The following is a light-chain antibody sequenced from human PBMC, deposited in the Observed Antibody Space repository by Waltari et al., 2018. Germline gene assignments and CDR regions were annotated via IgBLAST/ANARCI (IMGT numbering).Light chain of an antibody. Sequence: QSALTQPASVSGSPGQPITISCTGTTRDVGTYTPVSWYQQHPGKAPKLIIYEVSKRPSGISNRFSASKSGNTASLTISGLQAEDEADYYCCSYAGSNTYVFGTGTKVTVL. J-gene: IGLJ1*01. CDR1: TRDVGTYTP. V-gene: IGLV2-23*02. CDR2: EVS. CDR3: CSYAGSNTYV.